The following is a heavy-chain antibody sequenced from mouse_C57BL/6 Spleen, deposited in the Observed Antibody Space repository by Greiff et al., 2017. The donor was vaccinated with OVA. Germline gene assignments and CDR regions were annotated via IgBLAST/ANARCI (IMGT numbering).Heavy chain of an antibody. Sequence: VQLQQPGAELVMPGASVKLSCKASGYTFTSYWMHWVKQRPGQGLEWIGEIYPSDSYTNYNQKFKGKSTLTVDKSSSTAYMQLSSLTSEDSAVYYCARSEGGTGTDWGQGTTLTVSS. CDR3: ARSEGGTGTD. CDR2: IYPSDSYT. CDR1: GYTFTSYW. V-gene: IGHV1-69*01. D-gene: IGHD4-1*01. J-gene: IGHJ2*01.